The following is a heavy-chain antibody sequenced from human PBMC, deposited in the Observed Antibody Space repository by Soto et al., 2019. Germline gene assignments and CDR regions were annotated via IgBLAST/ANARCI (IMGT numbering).Heavy chain of an antibody. J-gene: IGHJ6*03. CDR3: ARFGYCSSTSCYIYYYYMDV. V-gene: IGHV1-18*01. CDR1: GYTFTSYG. D-gene: IGHD2-2*02. Sequence: ASVKVSCKASGYTFTSYGISWVRQAPGQGLEWMGWISAYNGNTNYAQKLQGRVTMTTDTSTSTAYLELRSLRSDDTAVYYFARFGYCSSTSCYIYYYYMDVWGKGTTVTVSS. CDR2: ISAYNGNT.